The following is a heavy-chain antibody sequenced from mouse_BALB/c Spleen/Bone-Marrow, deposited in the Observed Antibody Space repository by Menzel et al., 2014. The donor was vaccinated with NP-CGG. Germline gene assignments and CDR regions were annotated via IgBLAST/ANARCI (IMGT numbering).Heavy chain of an antibody. D-gene: IGHD1-1*01. CDR3: ARGRTTVVSDY. CDR1: GYTFTSYW. CDR2: IEPSDSYT. Sequence: LVESGAEVVKPGASVKVPCKASGYTFTSYWMQWVKQRPGQGLEWIGEIEPSDSYTNYNQDFKGKATLTVDKSSSTAYMQLSSLTSEDSAVYYCARGRTTVVSDYWGQGTSLTVSS. J-gene: IGHJ2*02. V-gene: IGHV1-69*02.